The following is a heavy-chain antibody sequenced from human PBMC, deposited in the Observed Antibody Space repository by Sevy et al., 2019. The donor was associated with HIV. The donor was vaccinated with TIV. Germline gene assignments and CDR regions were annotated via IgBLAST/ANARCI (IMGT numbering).Heavy chain of an antibody. CDR2: ISGSGYAT. D-gene: IGHD3-3*01. CDR3: AKDRVTVFGVVVTFDS. V-gene: IGHV3-23*01. J-gene: IGHJ4*02. Sequence: GGSLRLSCAASGFTFDSYAMHWVRQVAGKGLEWVSTISGSGYATYYADSVKGRFIISRDTSMNTLYLQMNSLRVEDSAVYFCAKDRVTVFGVVVTFDSWGQGTLVTVSS. CDR1: GFTFDSYA.